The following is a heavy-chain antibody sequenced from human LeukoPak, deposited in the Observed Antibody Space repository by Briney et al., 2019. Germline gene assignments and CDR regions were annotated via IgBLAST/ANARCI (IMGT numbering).Heavy chain of an antibody. CDR3: ARGPRYQLHYYYYYYMDV. D-gene: IGHD2-2*01. J-gene: IGHJ6*03. Sequence: SETLSLTCAVYGGSFSGYYWSWIRQPPGKGLEWIGEINHSGSTNYNPSLKSRVTISVDTSKNQFSLKLSSVAAAGTAVYYCARGPRYQLHYYYYYYMDVWGNGTTVTVSS. CDR2: INHSGST. V-gene: IGHV4-34*01. CDR1: GGSFSGYY.